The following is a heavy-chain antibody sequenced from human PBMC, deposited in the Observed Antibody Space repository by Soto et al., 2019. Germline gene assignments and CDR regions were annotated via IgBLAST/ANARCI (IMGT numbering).Heavy chain of an antibody. CDR3: AGGALIFHP. CDR1: GGSISRGGYS. J-gene: IGHJ5*02. D-gene: IGHD3-10*01. CDR2: IYDSENT. V-gene: IGHV4-30-2*01. Sequence: QLQLQASGSGLVKPSQTLSLTCAVSGGSISRGGYSWSWIRQPPGKGLEWIGYIYDSENTYYNPSLKSRVTISVDRSKNQFSLKLSSVTAADTAVYYCAGGALIFHPWGQGTLVTVSS.